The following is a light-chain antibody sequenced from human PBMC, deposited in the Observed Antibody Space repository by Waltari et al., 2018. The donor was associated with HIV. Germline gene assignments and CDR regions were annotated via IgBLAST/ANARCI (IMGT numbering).Light chain of an antibody. J-gene: IGLJ2*01. CDR2: NKN. CDR1: SPTIGSNP. Sequence: QSVPPPPPSASGTPGQTVTFSFSGNSPTIGSNPLHLYQKLPGTAPRLLIYNKNRRPSGVPARFSGSKSGTSASLAISGLQSEDEADYYCAAGYDSLNGHVLFGGGTKLTVL. V-gene: IGLV1-44*01. CDR3: AAGYDSLNGHVL.